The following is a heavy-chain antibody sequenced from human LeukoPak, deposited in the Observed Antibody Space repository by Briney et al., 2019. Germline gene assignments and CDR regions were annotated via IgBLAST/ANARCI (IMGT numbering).Heavy chain of an antibody. CDR1: GFTFSSYA. CDR3: ASGGAPAGY. V-gene: IGHV3-23*01. Sequence: GGSLRLSCAASGFTFSSYAMSWVRQAPGKGLEWVSSISNSSGSTYYADSVKGRFTISRDNSKNTLYLQMNSLRAEDTAVYYCASGGAPAGYWGQETLVIVSS. CDR2: ISNSSGST. J-gene: IGHJ4*02. D-gene: IGHD6-25*01.